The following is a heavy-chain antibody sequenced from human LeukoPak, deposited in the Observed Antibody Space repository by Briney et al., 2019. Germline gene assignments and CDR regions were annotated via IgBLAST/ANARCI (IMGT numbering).Heavy chain of an antibody. CDR2: IWEDGSNI. CDR3: ARVGYNSGWYEY. CDR1: GFTFSRYD. D-gene: IGHD6-19*01. Sequence: GGSLRLSCAASGFTFSRYDMHWVRQAPGKGLEWVAVIWEDGSNIYYADSVKGRFTISRDNSKNTLYLQMNSLRAEDTAVYYCARVGYNSGWYEYWGQGTLVTVSS. J-gene: IGHJ4*02. V-gene: IGHV3-33*01.